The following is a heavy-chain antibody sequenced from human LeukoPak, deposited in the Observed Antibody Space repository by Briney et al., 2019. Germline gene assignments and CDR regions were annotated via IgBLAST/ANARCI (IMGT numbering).Heavy chain of an antibody. V-gene: IGHV4-4*07. J-gene: IGHJ3*02. CDR1: GGSISTYY. Sequence: SETLSLTCTVSGGSISTYYWNWIRQPAGKGLEWIGRIYTSGSTNYSPSLKSRVTMSVDTSKNQFSLKLSSVTAADTAVYYCAREGWELLLAFDIWGQGTMVTVSS. CDR2: IYTSGST. D-gene: IGHD1-26*01. CDR3: AREGWELLLAFDI.